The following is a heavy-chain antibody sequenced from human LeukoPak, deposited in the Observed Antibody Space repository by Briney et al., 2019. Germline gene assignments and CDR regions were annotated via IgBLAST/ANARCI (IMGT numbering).Heavy chain of an antibody. CDR1: GFTFSSYA. Sequence: GGSLRLSCAASGFTFSSYAMSWVRQAPGKGQEWVSAISGSGGSTYYADSVKGRFTISRDNSKNTLYLQMNSLRAEDTAVYYCAKDHVRGVARLGSFDYWGQGTLVTVSS. CDR2: ISGSGGST. V-gene: IGHV3-23*01. CDR3: AKDHVRGVARLGSFDY. J-gene: IGHJ4*02. D-gene: IGHD2-15*01.